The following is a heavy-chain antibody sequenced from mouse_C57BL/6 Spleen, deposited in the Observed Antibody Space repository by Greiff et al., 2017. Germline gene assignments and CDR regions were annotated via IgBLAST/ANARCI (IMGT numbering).Heavy chain of an antibody. V-gene: IGHV6-6*01. J-gene: IGHJ3*01. CDR1: GFTFSDAW. CDR2: IRNKANNHAT. CDR3: TREDYDYDGWFAY. Sequence: EVKLVESGGGLVQPGGSMKLSCAASGFTFSDAWMDWVRQSPEKGLEWVAEIRNKANNHATYYAESVKGRFTISRDDSKSSVYLQMNSLRAEDTGIYYCTREDYDYDGWFAYWGQGTLVTVSA. D-gene: IGHD2-4*01.